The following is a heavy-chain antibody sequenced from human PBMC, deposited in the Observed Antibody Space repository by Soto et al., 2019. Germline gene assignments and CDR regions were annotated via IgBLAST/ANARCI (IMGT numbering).Heavy chain of an antibody. Sequence: GASVKVSCKASGDTFTSYAMHWVRQAPGQRLEWMGWINAGNGNTKYSQKFQGRVTITRDTSASTAYMELSSLTSEDTAVYYCARKDYYGAGIYYFDHWGQGTLVTVSS. CDR1: GDTFTSYA. V-gene: IGHV1-3*01. CDR2: INAGNGNT. CDR3: ARKDYYGAGIYYFDH. J-gene: IGHJ4*02. D-gene: IGHD3-10*01.